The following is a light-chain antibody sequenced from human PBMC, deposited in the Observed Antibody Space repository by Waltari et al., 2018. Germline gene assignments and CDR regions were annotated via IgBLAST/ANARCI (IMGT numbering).Light chain of an antibody. CDR2: DVN. V-gene: IGLV2-14*01. Sequence: QSALTQPASVSGSPGQSITISCTGTISDIGDYNYVSWYQQYPGKAPTLIIFDVNKRSSGVSNCFSGSKSGNTASLTISGLQAEDEADYYCNSYTFSNTWVFGGGTKLTVL. CDR1: ISDIGDYNY. J-gene: IGLJ3*02. CDR3: NSYTFSNTWV.